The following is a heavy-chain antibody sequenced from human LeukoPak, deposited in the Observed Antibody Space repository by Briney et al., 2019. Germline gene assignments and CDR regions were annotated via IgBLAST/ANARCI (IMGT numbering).Heavy chain of an antibody. CDR3: ARDYYDSSGYYSCDY. D-gene: IGHD3-22*01. J-gene: IGHJ4*02. Sequence: ASVKVSCKASGYTFTGYYMHWVRQAPGQGLEWMGWINPNSGGTNYAQKFQGRVTMTRGTSISTAYMELSRLRSDDTAVYYCARDYYDSSGYYSCDYWGQGTLVTVSS. CDR2: INPNSGGT. V-gene: IGHV1-2*02. CDR1: GYTFTGYY.